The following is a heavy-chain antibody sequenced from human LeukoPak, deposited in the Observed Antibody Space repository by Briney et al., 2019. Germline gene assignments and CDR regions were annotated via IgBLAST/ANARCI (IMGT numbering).Heavy chain of an antibody. CDR2: IYYSGST. J-gene: IGHJ6*02. D-gene: IGHD3-10*01. V-gene: IGHV4-59*08. CDR1: GGSMSSYF. CDR3: ARRRGSAYYYGMDV. Sequence: PSETLSLTCTVSGGSMSSYFWSWIRQPPGKGLEWIGYIYYSGSTNYSPSLKSRVTISVDTSKNQFSLNLSSVSAADTAVYYCARRRGSAYYYGMDVWGQGTTVTISS.